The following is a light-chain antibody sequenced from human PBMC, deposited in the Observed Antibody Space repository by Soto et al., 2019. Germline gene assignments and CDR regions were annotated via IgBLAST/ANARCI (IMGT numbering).Light chain of an antibody. J-gene: IGKJ5*01. CDR3: QQYDNLPIT. Sequence: DIQMTQCPSTLSASLGDRVTITCRASQSISSWLAWYQQKPGKAPKLLIYKASSLESGVPSRFSGSGSGTEFTLTISSLQPEDVATYFCQQYDNLPITFGQGPRLEIK. CDR1: QSISSW. V-gene: IGKV1-5*03. CDR2: KAS.